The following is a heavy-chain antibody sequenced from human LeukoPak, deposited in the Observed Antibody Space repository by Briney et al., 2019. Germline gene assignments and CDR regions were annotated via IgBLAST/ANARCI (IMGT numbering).Heavy chain of an antibody. D-gene: IGHD3-16*02. CDR3: ARGSDYVWGSYRHPFGY. Sequence: PGRSLRLSCAASGFTFSSYGMHWVRQAPGKGLEWVAVIWYDGSNKYYADSVKGRFTISRDNSKNTLYLQMNSLRAEDTAVYYCARGSDYVWGSYRHPFGYWGQGTLVTVSS. CDR2: IWYDGSNK. J-gene: IGHJ4*02. V-gene: IGHV3-33*01. CDR1: GFTFSSYG.